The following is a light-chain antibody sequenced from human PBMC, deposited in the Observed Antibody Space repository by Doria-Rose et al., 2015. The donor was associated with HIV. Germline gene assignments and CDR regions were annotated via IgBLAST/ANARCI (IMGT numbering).Light chain of an antibody. CDR3: GTWDDSLNVFYV. J-gene: IGLJ1*01. CDR2: GNN. Sequence: QPVLTQPPSTSGTPGQRVSISCSGSSSNIGSNAVNWYQHLPGTAPKLLIYGNNQRPSGVPDRFSGSKSGTSASLAISGLQSEDEADYNCGTWDDSLNVFYVFGTGTKVTVL. V-gene: IGLV1-44*01. CDR1: SSNIGSNA.